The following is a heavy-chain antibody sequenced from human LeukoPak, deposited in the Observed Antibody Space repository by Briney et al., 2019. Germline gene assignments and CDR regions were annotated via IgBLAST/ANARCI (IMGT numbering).Heavy chain of an antibody. Sequence: GASVKVSCKTSGYTFTDYGITWVRQAPGQGLEWMGWIRNDNGNREYAQKIQGRVSMTRDTSTSTAYMELRSLISDDTAVYYCARVTTVTTSPWSWGPKKIGQEVNWFDTWGQGTLVTVSS. V-gene: IGHV1-18*01. CDR2: IRNDNGNR. D-gene: IGHD4-17*01. CDR1: GYTFTDYG. CDR3: ARVTTVTTSPWSWGPKKIGQEVNWFDT. J-gene: IGHJ5*02.